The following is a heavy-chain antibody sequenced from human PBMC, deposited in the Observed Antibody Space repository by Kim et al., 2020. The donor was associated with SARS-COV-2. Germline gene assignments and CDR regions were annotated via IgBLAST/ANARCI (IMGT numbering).Heavy chain of an antibody. V-gene: IGHV1-18*04. CDR1: GYMFTSYG. Sequence: ASVKVSCKACGYMFTSYGFSWVRQAPGQGLEWLGWISARDGGTKYGQKVQGRVIMTTDTSMNTAYMELWSLRSDDTAMYYCARGAYGDVSFDYWGQGTLVTVSS. J-gene: IGHJ4*02. D-gene: IGHD4-17*01. CDR2: ISARDGGT. CDR3: ARGAYGDVSFDY.